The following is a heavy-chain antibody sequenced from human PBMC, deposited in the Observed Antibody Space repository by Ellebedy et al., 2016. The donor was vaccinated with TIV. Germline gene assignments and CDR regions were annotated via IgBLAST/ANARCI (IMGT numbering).Heavy chain of an antibody. J-gene: IGHJ6*02. D-gene: IGHD2/OR15-2a*01. CDR2: ILYDGSNR. V-gene: IGHV3-33*01. CDR1: GFTFRSYG. CDR3: ATERRNYYNGMDV. Sequence: PGGSLRLSCAASGFTFRSYGMHWVRQAPGKGLEGVAVILYDGSNRYYADSVKGRFTISRDNSENTLYLQMNSLRAEDTGVYYCATERRNYYNGMDVWGQGTTVTVSS.